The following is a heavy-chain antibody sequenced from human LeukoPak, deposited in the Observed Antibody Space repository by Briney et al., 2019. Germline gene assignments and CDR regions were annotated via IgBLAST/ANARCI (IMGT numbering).Heavy chain of an antibody. D-gene: IGHD6-13*01. CDR1: GFTVSSNY. V-gene: IGHV3-66*02. J-gene: IGHJ4*02. CDR3: ARRVRSWYSDY. CDR2: IYSGGST. Sequence: GGSLRLSCAASGFTVSSNYMSWVRQAPGKGLEWVSVIYSGGSTYYADSVKGRFTISRDNSKNTLYLQMNSLRAEDTAVYYCARRVRSWYSDYWGQGTLVTVSS.